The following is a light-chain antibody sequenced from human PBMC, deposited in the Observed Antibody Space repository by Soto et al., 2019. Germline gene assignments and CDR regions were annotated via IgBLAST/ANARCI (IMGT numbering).Light chain of an antibody. Sequence: EIVMTQSPAALSVSPGETATLSCKASQTVRTNLAWYQQKPGQAPRLLIYNGSTRATAIPARFSGSGSGTDFTLTISSLQSEDFAIDYCQQYNNWPPWTFGQGTKVESK. J-gene: IGKJ1*01. V-gene: IGKV3-15*01. CDR1: QTVRTN. CDR3: QQYNNWPPWT. CDR2: NGS.